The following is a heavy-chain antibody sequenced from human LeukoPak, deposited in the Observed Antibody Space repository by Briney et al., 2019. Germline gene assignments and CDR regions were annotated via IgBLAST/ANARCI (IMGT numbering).Heavy chain of an antibody. V-gene: IGHV1-2*02. J-gene: IGHJ6*03. CDR3: ARDWSSHSITMVRGVIDFLSYYMDV. CDR2: INPNSGST. Sequence: ASVKVSCKASGYTFTGYYMHWVRQAPGQGLEWMGWINPNSGSTNYAQKFQGRVTMTRDTSISTAYMELSRLRSDDTAVYNCARDWSSHSITMVRGVIDFLSYYMDVWGKGTTVTVSS. D-gene: IGHD3-10*01. CDR1: GYTFTGYY.